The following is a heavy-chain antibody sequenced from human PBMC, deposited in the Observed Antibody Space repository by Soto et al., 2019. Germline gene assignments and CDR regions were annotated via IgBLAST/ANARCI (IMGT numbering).Heavy chain of an antibody. CDR2: ISWNSGSI. J-gene: IGHJ6*02. V-gene: IGHV3-9*01. D-gene: IGHD6-6*01. CDR1: GFTFDDYA. CDR3: AKSTNLRSAARPDYYYYGMDV. Sequence: LRLSCAASGFTFDDYAMHWVRQAPGKGLEWVSGISWNSGSIGYADSVKGRFTISRDNAKNSLYLQMNSLRAEDTALYYCAKSTNLRSAARPDYYYYGMDVWGQGTTVTVSS.